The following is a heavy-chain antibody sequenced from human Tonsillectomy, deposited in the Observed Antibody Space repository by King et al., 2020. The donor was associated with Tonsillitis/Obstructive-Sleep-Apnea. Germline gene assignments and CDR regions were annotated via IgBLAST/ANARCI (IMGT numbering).Heavy chain of an antibody. CDR3: ARVAGYCSSTSCYGGLDS. J-gene: IGHJ4*02. D-gene: IGHD2-2*01. V-gene: IGHV1-69*12. CDR1: GGTFSSYA. CDR2: IIPIFGTA. Sequence: QFQLVQSGAEVKKPGSSVKVSCKASGGTFSSYAISWVRQAPGQGLEWMGGIIPIFGTANYAQKFQGRVTVTADESTSTAYMELSSLSSEDTAVYYCARVAGYCSSTSCYGGLDSWGQGTLVTVSS.